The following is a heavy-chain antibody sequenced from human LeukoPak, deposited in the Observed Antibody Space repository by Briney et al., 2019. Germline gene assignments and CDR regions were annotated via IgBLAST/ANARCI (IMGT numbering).Heavy chain of an antibody. CDR3: AKTYGSPLGGDY. Sequence: GGSLRLSCAASGFTFSDYNMRWIRQAPGKGLEWVSSISRSGSTKYYADSVKGRFTISRDNAKNSLFLQMNSLRAEDTAVYYCAKTYGSPLGGDYWGQGTLVTVSS. J-gene: IGHJ4*02. CDR1: GFTFSDYN. D-gene: IGHD3-16*01. CDR2: ISRSGSTK. V-gene: IGHV3-11*01.